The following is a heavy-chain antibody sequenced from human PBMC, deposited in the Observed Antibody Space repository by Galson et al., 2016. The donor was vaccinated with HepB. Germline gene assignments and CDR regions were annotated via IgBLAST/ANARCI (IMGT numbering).Heavy chain of an antibody. CDR3: AREYYDFWSGYYPPLDY. CDR2: ISAYNGNT. J-gene: IGHJ4*02. V-gene: IGHV1-18*01. CDR1: GYTFTSYG. D-gene: IGHD3-3*01. Sequence: SVKVSCKASGYTFTSYGISWVRQAPGQGLEWMGWISAYNGNTNYAQKLQGRVTMTTDTSTSTAYMELRSLRSDDTAVYYCAREYYDFWSGYYPPLDYWGQGTLSPSPQ.